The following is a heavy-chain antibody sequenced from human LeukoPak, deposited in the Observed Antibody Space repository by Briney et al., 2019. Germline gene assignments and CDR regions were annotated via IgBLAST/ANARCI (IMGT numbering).Heavy chain of an antibody. D-gene: IGHD6-13*01. Sequence: GESLKISCKCSGYSFTTCWIGGVRHMPGKGLEWMGITYIVDSDTRYSPSFQGQATISADKSISTAYLQGSRLTASHTAINSCEELGAYSSSWYGFCDYWGQGTLVTVFS. J-gene: IGHJ4*02. CDR1: GYSFTTCW. CDR2: TYIVDSDT. V-gene: IGHV5-51*01. CDR3: EELGAYSSSWYGFCDY.